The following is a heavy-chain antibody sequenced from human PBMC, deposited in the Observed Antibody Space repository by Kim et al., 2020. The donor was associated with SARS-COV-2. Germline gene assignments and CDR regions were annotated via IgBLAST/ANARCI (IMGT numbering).Heavy chain of an antibody. CDR1: GGSFSGYY. V-gene: IGHV4-34*01. CDR2: INHSGST. CDR3: ARGRVVRGVMRYYGMDV. J-gene: IGHJ6*02. D-gene: IGHD3-10*01. Sequence: SETLSLTCAVYGGSFSGYYWSWIRQPPGKGLEWIGEINHSGSTNYNPSLKSRVTISVDTSKNQFSLKLSSVTAADTAVYYCARGRVVRGVMRYYGMDVWGQGTTVTVSS.